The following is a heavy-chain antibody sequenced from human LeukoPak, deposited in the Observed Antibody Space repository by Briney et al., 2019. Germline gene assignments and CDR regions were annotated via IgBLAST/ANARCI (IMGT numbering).Heavy chain of an antibody. CDR2: ISWNSGSI. CDR3: AKNGGERFGELLYPTFDY. V-gene: IGHV3-9*01. CDR1: GFTFDDYA. D-gene: IGHD3-10*01. J-gene: IGHJ4*02. Sequence: PGRSLRLSCAASGFTFDDYAMHWVRQAPGKGLEWVSGISWNSGSIGYADSVKGRFTISRDNAKNSLYLQMNSLRAEDTALYYCAKNGGERFGELLYPTFDYWGQGTLVTVSS.